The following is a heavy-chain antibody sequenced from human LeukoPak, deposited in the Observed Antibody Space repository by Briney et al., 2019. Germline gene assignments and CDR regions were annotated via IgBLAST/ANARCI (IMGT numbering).Heavy chain of an antibody. J-gene: IGHJ4*02. CDR3: ARDVFHKGPYYDSSGYLFDY. Sequence: GASVKVSCKASGYTFTSYYMHWVRQAPGQGLEWMGIINPSGGSTSYAQKFQGRVTMTRDTSTSTVYMELSSLRSEDTAVYYCARDVFHKGPYYDSSGYLFDYWGQGTLVTVSS. CDR2: INPSGGST. D-gene: IGHD3-22*01. V-gene: IGHV1-46*01. CDR1: GYTFTSYY.